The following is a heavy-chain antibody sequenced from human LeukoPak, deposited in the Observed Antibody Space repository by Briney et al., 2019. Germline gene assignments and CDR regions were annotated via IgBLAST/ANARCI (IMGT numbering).Heavy chain of an antibody. D-gene: IGHD5-18*01. Sequence: SGGSLRLSCAASGFTFSSYAMSWVRQAPGKGLEWVSAISGSGGSTYYADSVKGRFTISRDNSKNTLYLQMNSLRAEDTAVYYCAKSYIRAMVNPGWDYWGQGTLVTVSS. V-gene: IGHV3-23*01. CDR2: ISGSGGST. J-gene: IGHJ4*02. CDR1: GFTFSSYA. CDR3: AKSYIRAMVNPGWDY.